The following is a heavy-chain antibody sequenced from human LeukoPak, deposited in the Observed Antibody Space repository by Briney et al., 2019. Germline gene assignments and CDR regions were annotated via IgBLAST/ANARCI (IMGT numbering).Heavy chain of an antibody. D-gene: IGHD6-6*01. J-gene: IGHJ3*02. CDR1: GGTFSNYG. Sequence: GASVTVSCKASGGTFSNYGISWVRQAPGQGLDWMGWISAYNGNKVYAQELQGRVTMTTDTSTSTAYMELRSLRSDDTAVYYCARDRWSSSSSEGALDIWGQGTMVTVSS. CDR3: ARDRWSSSSSEGALDI. V-gene: IGHV1-18*01. CDR2: ISAYNGNK.